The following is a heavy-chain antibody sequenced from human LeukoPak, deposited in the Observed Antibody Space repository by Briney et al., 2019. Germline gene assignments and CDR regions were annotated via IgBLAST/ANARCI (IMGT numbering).Heavy chain of an antibody. D-gene: IGHD6-13*01. Sequence: SVKVSCKASGYTFTTYAISWVRQAPGQGLEWMGGIIPIFGTANYAQKFQGRVTITADESTSTAYMELSSLRSEDTAVYYCAREIGSSWSNWFDPWGQGTLVTVSS. V-gene: IGHV1-69*13. J-gene: IGHJ5*02. CDR2: IIPIFGTA. CDR1: GYTFTTYA. CDR3: AREIGSSWSNWFDP.